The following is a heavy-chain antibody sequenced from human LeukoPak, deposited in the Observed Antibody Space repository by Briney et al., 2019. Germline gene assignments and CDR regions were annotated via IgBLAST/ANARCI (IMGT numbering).Heavy chain of an antibody. CDR1: GGSISSSSYY. Sequence: SETLSLTCTVSGGSISSSSYYWGWIRQPPGKGLEWIGSIYYSGSTYHNPSLKSRVTISVDTSKNQFSLKLSSVTAADTAVYYCARGGLRQQLAPRGNYWGQGTLVTVSS. D-gene: IGHD6-13*01. CDR3: ARGGLRQQLAPRGNY. J-gene: IGHJ4*02. V-gene: IGHV4-39*01. CDR2: IYYSGST.